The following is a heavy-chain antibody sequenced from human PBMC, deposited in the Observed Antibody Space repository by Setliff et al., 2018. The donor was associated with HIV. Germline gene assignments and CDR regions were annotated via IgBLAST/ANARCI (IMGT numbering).Heavy chain of an antibody. CDR2: FYTSGRT. CDR1: GGSINTYY. Sequence: SETLSLTCTVSGGSINTYYWSWIWQPAGKGLEWIGRFYTSGRTNYNPSLKSRVTMSVDTSKNQFSLKLSSVTAADTAVYYCARDRLTYYFDYWGQGIQVTVSS. J-gene: IGHJ4*02. CDR3: ARDRLTYYFDY. V-gene: IGHV4-4*07. D-gene: IGHD3-22*01.